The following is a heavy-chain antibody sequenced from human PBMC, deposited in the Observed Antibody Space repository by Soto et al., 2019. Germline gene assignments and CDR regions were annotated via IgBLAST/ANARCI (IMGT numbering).Heavy chain of an antibody. CDR3: ARHMSYGSGSYFPYYYYYCGMDV. CDR2: IYYSGST. Sequence: QLQLQESGPGLVKPSETLSLTCTVSGGSISSSSYYWGWIRQPPGKGLEWIGSIYYSGSTYYNPSLKSRVTISGDTSKNQSSLKLSSVTAADTAVYYCARHMSYGSGSYFPYYYYYCGMDVWGQGTTVTVSS. J-gene: IGHJ6*02. D-gene: IGHD3-10*01. V-gene: IGHV4-39*01. CDR1: GGSISSSSYY.